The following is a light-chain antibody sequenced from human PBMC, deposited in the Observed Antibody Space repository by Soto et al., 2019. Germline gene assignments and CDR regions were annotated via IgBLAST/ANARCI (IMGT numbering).Light chain of an antibody. J-gene: IGLJ1*01. CDR2: SYN. V-gene: IGLV1-44*01. Sequence: QSVLTQPPSASGTPGQRVTISCSGSSSNIGSNTVNWYQQLPGTAPKLLIYSYNHRPSGVPDRFSDSKSGTSASLAISGLQSEDEADYYCAAWDDSLSGDVCGTGTKLTVL. CDR3: AAWDDSLSGDV. CDR1: SSNIGSNT.